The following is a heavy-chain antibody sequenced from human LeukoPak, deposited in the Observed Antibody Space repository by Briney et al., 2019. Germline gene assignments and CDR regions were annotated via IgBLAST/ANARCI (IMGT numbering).Heavy chain of an antibody. V-gene: IGHV1-18*01. Sequence: SVKVSCKASGYTFTSYGISWVRQAPGQGLEWMGWISAYNGNTNYAQKLQGRVTMTTDTSTSTAYMELRSLRSDDTAVYYCARRQGSGWHPHYYYYMDVWGKGTTVTVSS. J-gene: IGHJ6*03. D-gene: IGHD6-19*01. CDR2: ISAYNGNT. CDR3: ARRQGSGWHPHYYYYMDV. CDR1: GYTFTSYG.